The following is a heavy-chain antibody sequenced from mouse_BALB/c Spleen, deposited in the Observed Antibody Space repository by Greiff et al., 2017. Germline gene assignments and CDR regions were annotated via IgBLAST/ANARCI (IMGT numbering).Heavy chain of an antibody. J-gene: IGHJ3*01. CDR2: IDPADGNT. D-gene: IGHD2-14*01. CDR1: GFTIKDTY. V-gene: IGHV14-3*02. CDR3: ATRRYDAWFAY. Sequence: VQLQQSGAELVKPGASVKLSCTASGFTIKDTYMHWVKQRPEQGLEWIGRIDPADGNTKYDPKFQGKATITADTSSNTAYLQLSSLTSEDSAVYYGATRRYDAWFAYWGQGTLVTVSA.